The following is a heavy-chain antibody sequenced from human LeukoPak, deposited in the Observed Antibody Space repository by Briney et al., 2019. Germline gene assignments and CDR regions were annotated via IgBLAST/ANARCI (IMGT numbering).Heavy chain of an antibody. D-gene: IGHD6-13*01. CDR3: ARGGSSWPYYFDY. CDR2: IYYSGST. J-gene: IGHJ4*02. CDR1: GGSISSYY. V-gene: IGHV4-59*01. Sequence: PSETLSLTCTVSGGSISSYYWSWIRQPPGKGLEWIGYIYYSGSTNYNPSLKSRVTISVDTSKNRFSLKLSSVTAADTAVYYCARGGSSWPYYFDYWGQGTLVTVSS.